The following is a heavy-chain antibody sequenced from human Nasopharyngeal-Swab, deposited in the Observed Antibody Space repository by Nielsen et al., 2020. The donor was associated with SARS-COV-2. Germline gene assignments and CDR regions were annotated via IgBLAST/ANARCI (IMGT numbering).Heavy chain of an antibody. CDR2: INPNSGGT. J-gene: IGHJ5*02. CDR3: ARDGEVTSGFDP. V-gene: IGHV1-2*02. Sequence: ASVKVSCKASGYTFTGYYMHWVRQATGQGLEWMGWINPNSGGTNYAQKFQGRVTMTRDTSISTAYMELSRLRSDDTAVYYCARDGEVTSGFDPWGQGTLVTVSS. CDR1: GYTFTGYY. D-gene: IGHD4-17*01.